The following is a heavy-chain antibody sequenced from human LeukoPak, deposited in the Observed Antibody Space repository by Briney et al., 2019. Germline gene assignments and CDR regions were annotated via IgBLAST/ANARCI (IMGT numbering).Heavy chain of an antibody. D-gene: IGHD1-26*01. J-gene: IGHJ6*02. CDR2: IYYSGST. CDR1: GGSVSSADYY. V-gene: IGHV4-61*08. Sequence: SETLSLTCTVSGGSVSSADYYWSWIRQPPGKGLEWIGYIYYSGSTNYNPSLKSRVTISVDTSKNQFSLKLSSVTAADTAVYYCARMYSGSYYYYYGMDVWGQGTTVTVSS. CDR3: ARMYSGSYYYYYGMDV.